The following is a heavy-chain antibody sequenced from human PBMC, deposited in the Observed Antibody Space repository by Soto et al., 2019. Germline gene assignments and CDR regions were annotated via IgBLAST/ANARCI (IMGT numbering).Heavy chain of an antibody. CDR3: AKDLYDSSGYYFFDY. V-gene: IGHV3-9*01. Sequence: LRLSCAASGFTFDDYAMHWVRQAPGKGLEWVSGISWNSGSIGYADSVKGRFTISRDNAKSSLYLQMNSLRAEDTALYYCAKDLYDSSGYYFFDYWGQGTLVTVSS. CDR2: ISWNSGSI. J-gene: IGHJ4*02. CDR1: GFTFDDYA. D-gene: IGHD3-22*01.